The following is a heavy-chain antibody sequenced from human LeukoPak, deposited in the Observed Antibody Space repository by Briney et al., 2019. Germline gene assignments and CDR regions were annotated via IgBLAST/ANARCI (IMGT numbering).Heavy chain of an antibody. CDR3: ARDSTWLLDY. CDR2: IKEDGSVK. Sequence: ETLSLTCAVSGGSISSGGYSWSWVRQSPGKGLEWVANIKEDGSVKYYVDSVKGRFTVSRDNTKNALYLQMNSLRADDTAVYFCARDSTWLLDYWGQGTLITVSS. D-gene: IGHD6-19*01. J-gene: IGHJ4*02. CDR1: GGSISSGGYS. V-gene: IGHV3-7*03.